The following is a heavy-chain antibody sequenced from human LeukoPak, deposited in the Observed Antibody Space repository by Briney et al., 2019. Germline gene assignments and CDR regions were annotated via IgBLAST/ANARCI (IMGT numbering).Heavy chain of an antibody. CDR1: GFPFSSYA. V-gene: IGHV3-23*01. J-gene: IGHJ4*02. CDR3: ASTFGGGLDY. D-gene: IGHD3-10*01. Sequence: PGGSLRLSCAASGFPFSSYAMTWVRQAPGKGLEWVSSISGDGATTYYADSVKGRFTISRDNSKNTLYLQMNSLRVEDTAVYYCASTFGGGLDYWGQGTLVTVSS. CDR2: ISGDGATT.